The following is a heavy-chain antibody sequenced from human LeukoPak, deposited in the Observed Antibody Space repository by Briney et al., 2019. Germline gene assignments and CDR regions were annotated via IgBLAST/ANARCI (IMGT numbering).Heavy chain of an antibody. Sequence: ASVKVSGKASGYTFTGYYMHWVRQAPGQGLEWMGWISAYNGNTNYAQKLQGRVTMTTDTSTSTAYMELRSLRSDDTAVYYCARRVSDDYYYYYMDVWGKGTTVTVSS. J-gene: IGHJ6*03. CDR1: GYTFTGYY. D-gene: IGHD2-8*01. CDR2: ISAYNGNT. CDR3: ARRVSDDYYYYYMDV. V-gene: IGHV1-18*04.